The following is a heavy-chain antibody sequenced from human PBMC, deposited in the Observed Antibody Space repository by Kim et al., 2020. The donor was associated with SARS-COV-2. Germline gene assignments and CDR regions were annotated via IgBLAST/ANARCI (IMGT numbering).Heavy chain of an antibody. CDR2: INSDGSST. CDR3: ARPRGVKDYSGYDRFAQQNWYFDL. CDR1: GFTFSSYW. Sequence: GGSLRLSCAASGFTFSSYWMHWVRQAPGKGLVWVSRINSDGSSTSYADSVKGRFTISRDNAKNTLYLQMNSLRAEDTAVYYCARPRGVKDYSGYDRFAQQNWYFDLWGRGTLVTVSS. J-gene: IGHJ2*01. D-gene: IGHD5-12*01. V-gene: IGHV3-74*01.